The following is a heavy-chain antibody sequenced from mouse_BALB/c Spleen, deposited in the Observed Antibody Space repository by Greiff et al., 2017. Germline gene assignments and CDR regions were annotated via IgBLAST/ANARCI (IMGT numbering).Heavy chain of an antibody. V-gene: IGHV5-4*02. J-gene: IGHJ1*01. CDR1: GFTFSDYY. Sequence: EVKVVESGGGLVKPGGSLKLSCAASGFTFSDYYLYWVRQTPEKRLEWVATISDGGSYTYYPDSVKGRFTISRDNAKNNLYLQMSSLKSEDTAMYYCARDGNYEWYFDVWGAGTTVTVSS. D-gene: IGHD2-1*01. CDR2: ISDGGSYT. CDR3: ARDGNYEWYFDV.